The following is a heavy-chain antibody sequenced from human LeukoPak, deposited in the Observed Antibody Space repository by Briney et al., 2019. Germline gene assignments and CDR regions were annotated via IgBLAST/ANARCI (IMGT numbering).Heavy chain of an antibody. V-gene: IGHV6-1*01. CDR1: GDSVSSNSVT. CDR2: AYYRSTWYN. Sequence: SQTLSLTCATSGDSVSSNSVTWNWIRQSPSRGLEWLGRAYYRSTWYNDYAVSVRGRITVNPDTSKNQFSLHLNSVTPEDTAVYYCARRLTQYDCFDPWGQGILVTVSS. J-gene: IGHJ5*02. CDR3: ARRLTQYDCFDP. D-gene: IGHD2-2*01.